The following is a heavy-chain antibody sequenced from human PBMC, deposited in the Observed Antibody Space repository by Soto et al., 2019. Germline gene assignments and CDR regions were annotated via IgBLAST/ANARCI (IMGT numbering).Heavy chain of an antibody. J-gene: IGHJ4*02. CDR1: GFTFSSYA. V-gene: IGHV3-23*01. CDR2: ISGSGGST. Sequence: GGSLRLSCAASGFTFSSYAMSWVRQAPGKGLEWVSAISGSGGSTYYADSVKGRFTISRDDSKNTLYLQMNSLRAEDTAVYYCAKSQVVGSSSWYNYWGQGTLVTVSS. CDR3: AKSQVVGSSSWYNY. D-gene: IGHD6-13*01.